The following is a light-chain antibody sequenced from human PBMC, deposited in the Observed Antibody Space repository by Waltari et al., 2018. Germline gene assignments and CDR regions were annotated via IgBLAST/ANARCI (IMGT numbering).Light chain of an antibody. V-gene: IGKV1-39*01. CDR3: QQSYSTPWT. J-gene: IGKJ1*01. Sequence: DIQMTQSPSSLSASVGDRVPITCRASQSISSYLNWNQQKPGKAPKLLIYAASSLQSGVPSRFSGSGSGTDFTLTISSLQPEDFATYYCQQSYSTPWTFGQGTKVEIK. CDR1: QSISSY. CDR2: AAS.